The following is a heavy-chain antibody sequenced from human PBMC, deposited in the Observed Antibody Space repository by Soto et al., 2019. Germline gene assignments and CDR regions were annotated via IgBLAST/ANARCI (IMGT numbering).Heavy chain of an antibody. V-gene: IGHV3-15*07. CDR2: IKSKTDGGTT. CDR1: GFTFSNAW. Sequence: EVQLVESGGGLVKPGGSLRLSCAASGFTFSNAWMNWVRQAPGKGLEWVGRIKSKTDGGTTDYAAPVKGRFTISRDDSKNTLNLQMNSLKTEDTAVYYCTTDPGSSWFYYYGMDVWGQGTTVTVSS. CDR3: TTDPGSSWFYYYGMDV. D-gene: IGHD6-13*01. J-gene: IGHJ6*02.